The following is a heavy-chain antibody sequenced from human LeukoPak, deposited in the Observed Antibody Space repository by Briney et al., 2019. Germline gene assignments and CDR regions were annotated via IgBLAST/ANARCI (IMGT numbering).Heavy chain of an antibody. V-gene: IGHV3-48*01. Sequence: GGSLRLSCAASGFTFSSYWMSWVRQAPGKGLEWVSYISSSSSTIYYADSVKGRFTISRDNAKNSLYLQMNSLRAEDTAVYYCARSGVTMIVAAFDIWGQGTMVTVSS. D-gene: IGHD3-22*01. CDR3: ARSGVTMIVAAFDI. J-gene: IGHJ3*02. CDR2: ISSSSSTI. CDR1: GFTFSSYW.